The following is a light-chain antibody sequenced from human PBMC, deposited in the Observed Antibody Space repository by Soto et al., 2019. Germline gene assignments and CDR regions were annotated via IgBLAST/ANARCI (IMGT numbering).Light chain of an antibody. CDR2: GAS. CDR3: QQYNNWSGT. Sequence: EIVMTQSRATLSVSPGQRATLSCRASQSVSSNLAWYQQKHGQAPRIIIYGASTRATGIPARFSGSVSGTEGTITISSLKYEDVSVYDCQQYNNWSGTFGQGTKVDIK. J-gene: IGKJ1*01. V-gene: IGKV3D-15*01. CDR1: QSVSSN.